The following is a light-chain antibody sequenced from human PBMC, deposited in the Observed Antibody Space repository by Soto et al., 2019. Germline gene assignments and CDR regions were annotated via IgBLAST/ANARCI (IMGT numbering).Light chain of an antibody. CDR1: SSDIGGYNL. CDR3: SSYTAADTVI. CDR2: DVN. V-gene: IGLV2-14*03. Sequence: QSVLTQPASMSGSPGQSITISCTGTSSDIGGYNLVSWYQRHPGKGPKLLVFDVNFRPSGVSNRFSGSKSENTASLTISGLQPEDEADYYCSSYTAADTVIFGGGTKVTVL. J-gene: IGLJ2*01.